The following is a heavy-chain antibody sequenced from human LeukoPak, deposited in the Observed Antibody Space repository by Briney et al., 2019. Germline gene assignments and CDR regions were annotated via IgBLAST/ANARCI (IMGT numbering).Heavy chain of an antibody. CDR3: ARDPTYDRYDY. D-gene: IGHD1-1*01. Sequence: GGSLRLSCAASGFTFSSYAMHWVRQAPGKGLEWVAVISYDGSNKYYADSVKGRFTISRDNSKNTLYLQMNSLRAEDTAVYYCARDPTYDRYDYWGQGTLVTVSS. V-gene: IGHV3-30-3*01. CDR1: GFTFSSYA. J-gene: IGHJ4*02. CDR2: ISYDGSNK.